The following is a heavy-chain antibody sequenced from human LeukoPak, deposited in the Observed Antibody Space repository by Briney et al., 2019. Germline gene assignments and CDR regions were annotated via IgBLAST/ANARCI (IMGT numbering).Heavy chain of an antibody. D-gene: IGHD6-13*01. CDR3: AREEGSSWY. Sequence: ASVKVSCKASGGTFSSYAISWVRQAPGQGLEWMGRINPNSGGTNYAQKFQGRVTMTRDTSISTAYMELSRLRSDDTAVYYCAREEGSSWYWGQGTLVTVSS. CDR2: INPNSGGT. V-gene: IGHV1-2*06. CDR1: GGTFSSYA. J-gene: IGHJ4*02.